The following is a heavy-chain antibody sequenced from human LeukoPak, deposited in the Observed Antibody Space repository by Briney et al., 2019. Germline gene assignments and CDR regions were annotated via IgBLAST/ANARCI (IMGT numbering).Heavy chain of an antibody. V-gene: IGHV6-1*01. J-gene: IGHJ4*02. CDR3: ARAKGRSPLFDY. D-gene: IGHD6-13*01. Sequence: SQTLSLTCAISGDSVSSNSAAWNWLRQSPSRGLEWLVRTYYRSKWYNDYAVSVKGRIAINPDTSKNQFSLQLNSVTPEDTAVYYCARAKGRSPLFDYWGQGTLVTVSS. CDR1: GDSVSSNSAA. CDR2: TYYRSKWYN.